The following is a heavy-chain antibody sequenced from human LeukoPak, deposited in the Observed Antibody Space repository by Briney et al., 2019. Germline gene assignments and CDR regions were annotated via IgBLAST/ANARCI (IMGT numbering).Heavy chain of an antibody. CDR3: AIIPRAAAGPSARSPFHY. V-gene: IGHV3-7*01. D-gene: IGHD6-13*01. CDR2: IKQDGSDK. Sequence: GGSLRLSCEVSGFTFSSYWMNWVRQAPGKGLEWVGNIKQDGSDKYYVDSVKGRFTISRDNAKNSLYLQMNSLRAEDTAVYYCAIIPRAAAGPSARSPFHYWGQGTLVTVSS. CDR1: GFTFSSYW. J-gene: IGHJ4*02.